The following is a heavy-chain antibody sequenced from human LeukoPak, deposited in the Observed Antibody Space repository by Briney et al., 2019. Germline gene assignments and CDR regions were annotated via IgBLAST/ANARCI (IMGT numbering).Heavy chain of an antibody. CDR3: AREVNYYYYMDV. D-gene: IGHD4-11*01. CDR2: ISDGGSNT. V-gene: IGHV3-30*01. Sequence: GGSLRLSCSASGFTFSDHGLHWVRQAPGKGLESVAIISDGGSNTYYADSVRGRFTVSRDNSKNTLYLQMTSLRVDDTAVYYCAREVNYYYYMDVWGKGTAVTVS. CDR1: GFTFSDHG. J-gene: IGHJ6*03.